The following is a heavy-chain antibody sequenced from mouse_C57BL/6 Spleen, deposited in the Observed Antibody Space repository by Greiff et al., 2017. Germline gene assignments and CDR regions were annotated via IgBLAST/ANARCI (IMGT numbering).Heavy chain of an antibody. CDR3: AREVLRFRDAMDY. J-gene: IGHJ4*01. D-gene: IGHD1-1*01. Sequence: QVQLQQSGAELAKPGASVKLSCKASGYTFTSYWMHWVKQRPGQGLEWIGYINPSSGYTKYNQKFKDKATLTADKSSSTAYMQLSSLTYEDSAVYYCAREVLRFRDAMDYWGQGTSVTVSS. CDR1: GYTFTSYW. CDR2: INPSSGYT. V-gene: IGHV1-7*01.